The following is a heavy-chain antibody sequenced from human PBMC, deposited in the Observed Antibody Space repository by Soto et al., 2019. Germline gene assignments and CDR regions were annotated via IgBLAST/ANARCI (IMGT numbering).Heavy chain of an antibody. J-gene: IGHJ6*02. CDR2: IIPIFGTA. V-gene: IGHV1-69*12. CDR3: SSPPISNRYYYGMDV. Sequence: QVQLVQSGAEVKKPGSSVKVSCKASGGTFSSYAISWVLQAPGQGLEWMGGIIPIFGTANYAQKFQGRVTIDADESTSTAYMEPSSLRSEDTSVYDCSSPPISNRYYYGMDVWGQGTTVTVSS. D-gene: IGHD4-4*01. CDR1: GGTFSSYA.